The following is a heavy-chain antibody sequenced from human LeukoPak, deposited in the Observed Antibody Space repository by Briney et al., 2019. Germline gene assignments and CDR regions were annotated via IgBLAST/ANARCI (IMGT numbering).Heavy chain of an antibody. V-gene: IGHV4-59*01. J-gene: IGHJ5*02. CDR2: IYYSGST. D-gene: IGHD3-3*01. Sequence: SETLSLTRTVSGGSISSYYWSWIRPPPGKGLEWIGYIYYSGSTNYNPSLKSRVTISVDTSKNQFSLKLSSVTAADTAVYYCARDFGGNYDFWSGYYAYNWFDPWGQGTLVTVSS. CDR1: GGSISSYY. CDR3: ARDFGGNYDFWSGYYAYNWFDP.